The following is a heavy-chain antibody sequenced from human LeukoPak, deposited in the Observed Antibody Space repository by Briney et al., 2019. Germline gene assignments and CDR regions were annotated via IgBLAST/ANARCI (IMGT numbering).Heavy chain of an antibody. J-gene: IGHJ4*02. V-gene: IGHV1-2*02. CDR2: INPHSGDT. CDR1: GYSFTGYY. CDR3: ARGTMPLAY. Sequence: ASVKVSCKASGYSFTGYYLHWVRQAPGQGLEWMGWINPHSGDTIYAQKFQGRVTITRDTSLSTLYLELSRLTSDDTALYFCARGTMPLAYWGQGTLVTVSS. D-gene: IGHD2-2*01.